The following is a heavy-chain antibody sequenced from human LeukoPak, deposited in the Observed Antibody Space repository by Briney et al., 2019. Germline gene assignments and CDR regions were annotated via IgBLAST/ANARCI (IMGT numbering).Heavy chain of an antibody. J-gene: IGHJ2*01. D-gene: IGHD6-19*01. CDR1: SGSISSSDYY. Sequence: PSETLSLPCTVSSGSISSSDYYWGWIRQPPGKGLEWFGSVSYSGSGYYNPSLKSRVIISVDTSKNQFSLKLSSVTAADTAVYYCARQSIAVAGRHFDLWGRGTLVTVSS. CDR3: ARQSIAVAGRHFDL. V-gene: IGHV4-39*01. CDR2: VSYSGSG.